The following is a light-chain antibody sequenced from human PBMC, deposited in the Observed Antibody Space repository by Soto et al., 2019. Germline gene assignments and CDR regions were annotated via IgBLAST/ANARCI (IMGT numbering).Light chain of an antibody. CDR3: MQALQTRT. Sequence: DIVMTQSPLSLPVTPGEPASISCRSSQSLLHSNGYNYLDWYLQKPGQSPQLLIYLGSNRASGVPDRFSGSGSCTDFTLKISRVEAEDVGVYYCMQALQTRTSVQATKVEI. J-gene: IGKJ1*01. V-gene: IGKV2-28*01. CDR2: LGS. CDR1: QSLLHSNGYNY.